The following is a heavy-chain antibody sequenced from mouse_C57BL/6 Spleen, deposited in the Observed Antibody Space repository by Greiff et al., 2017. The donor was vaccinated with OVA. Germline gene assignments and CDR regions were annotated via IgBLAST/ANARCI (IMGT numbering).Heavy chain of an antibody. CDR3: ARGETGEYFDY. CDR1: GYAFTNYL. J-gene: IGHJ2*01. CDR2: INPGSGGT. V-gene: IGHV1-54*01. Sequence: VQLQQSGAELVRPGTSVKVSCKASGYAFTNYLIEWVKQRPGQGLEWIGVINPGSGGTKYNEKFKGKATLTADKSSSTAYMQLSSLTSEDSAVYFCARGETGEYFDYWGQGTTLTVSS.